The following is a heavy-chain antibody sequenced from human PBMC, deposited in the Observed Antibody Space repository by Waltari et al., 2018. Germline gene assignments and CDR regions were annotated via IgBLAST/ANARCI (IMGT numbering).Heavy chain of an antibody. CDR3: ARYRITGIDTRPYYYYGMDV. V-gene: IGHV1-69*15. CDR2: IIPIFGTA. CDR1: GGTFSSYA. Sequence: QVQLVQSGAEVKKPGSSVKVSCKASGGTFSSYAISWVRQAPGQGLEWMGRIIPIFGTANYAQKFQGRVTSTADESTSTAYMERSSLRSEDTAVYYCARYRITGIDTRPYYYYGMDVWGQGTTVTVSS. D-gene: IGHD1-20*01. J-gene: IGHJ6*02.